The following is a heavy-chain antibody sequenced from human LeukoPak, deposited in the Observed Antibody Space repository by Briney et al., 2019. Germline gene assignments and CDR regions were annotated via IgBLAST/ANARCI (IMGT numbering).Heavy chain of an antibody. D-gene: IGHD3-10*01. J-gene: IGHJ6*03. CDR1: GYTFTGYY. CDR2: ISAYNGNT. Sequence: GASVKVSCKASGYTFTGYYMHWVRQAPGQGLEWMGWISAYNGNTNYAQKLQGRVTMTTDTSTSTAYMELRSLRSDDTAVYYCARDPPSLGFGEGYYYMDVWGKGTTVTVSS. V-gene: IGHV1-18*04. CDR3: ARDPPSLGFGEGYYYMDV.